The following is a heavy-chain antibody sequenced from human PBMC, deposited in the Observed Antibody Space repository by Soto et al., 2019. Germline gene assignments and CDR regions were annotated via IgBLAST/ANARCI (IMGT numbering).Heavy chain of an antibody. CDR3: ARDSVQNTVTTFYYNYGMDV. J-gene: IGHJ6*02. Sequence: LXLSFAASGFTFSSYSMNWGRQAPGKGIEWVSSISSSSYIYYADSVKGRFTISRDNAKNLVYLQVNSLRAEDTAVYYCARDSVQNTVTTFYYNYGMDVWGQGTKVTVYS. V-gene: IGHV3-21*06. D-gene: IGHD4-4*01. CDR2: ISSSSYI. CDR1: GFTFSSYS.